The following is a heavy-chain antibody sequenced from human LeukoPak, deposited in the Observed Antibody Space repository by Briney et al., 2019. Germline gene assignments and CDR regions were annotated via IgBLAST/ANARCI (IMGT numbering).Heavy chain of an antibody. CDR1: GSTFGDYP. CDR2: ISGDGGSS. D-gene: IGHD6-19*01. J-gene: IGHJ3*02. CDR3: AKSSSGWYRDAFDI. Sequence: GGSLRLSCAASGSTFGDYPMHWVRQAPGKGLEWVSLISGDGGSSFQADSVRGRFTISRDNAKNSLYLQMNSLRAEDMALYYCAKSSSGWYRDAFDIWGQGTMVTVSS. V-gene: IGHV3-43*02.